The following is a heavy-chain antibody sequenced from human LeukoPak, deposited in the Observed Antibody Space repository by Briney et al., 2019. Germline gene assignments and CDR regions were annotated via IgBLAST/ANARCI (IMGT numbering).Heavy chain of an antibody. CDR1: GASFSSYY. V-gene: IGHV4-34*01. Sequence: SETLSLTCAVYGASFSSYYWSWIRQPPGKGLEWIGEINHSGSTNYNPSLKSRVTISVDTSKNQFSLKLSSVTAADTAVYYCARATVAATLRSFDYWGQGTLVTVSS. J-gene: IGHJ4*02. CDR3: ARATVAATLRSFDY. D-gene: IGHD2-15*01. CDR2: INHSGST.